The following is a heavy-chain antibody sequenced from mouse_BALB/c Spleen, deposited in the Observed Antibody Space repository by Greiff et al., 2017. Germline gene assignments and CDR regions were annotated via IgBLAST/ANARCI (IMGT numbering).Heavy chain of an antibody. CDR3: ARWLLRSHYAIDY. J-gene: IGHJ4*01. D-gene: IGHD2-3*01. Sequence: EVQLQQTGPELVKPGASVKISCKASGYSFTDYIMLWVKQSHGKSLEWIGNINPYYGSTSYNLKFKGKATLTVDKSSSTAYMQLNSLTSEDSAVYYCARWLLRSHYAIDYWGQGTSVTVSS. CDR1: GYSFTDYI. CDR2: INPYYGST. V-gene: IGHV1-39*01.